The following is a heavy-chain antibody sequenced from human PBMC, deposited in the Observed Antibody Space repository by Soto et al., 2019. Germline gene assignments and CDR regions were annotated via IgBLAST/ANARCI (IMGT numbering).Heavy chain of an antibody. V-gene: IGHV3-21*01. CDR2: ISSSSSYI. CDR1: GFTFSSYS. CDR3: ARDGWWGIQLGKYYFDY. D-gene: IGHD5-18*01. Sequence: GESLKISCAASGFTFSSYSMNWVRQAPGKGLEWVSSISSSSSYIYYADSVKGRFTISRDNAKNSLYLQMNSLRAEDTAVYYCARDGWWGIQLGKYYFDYWGQGTLVTVSS. J-gene: IGHJ4*02.